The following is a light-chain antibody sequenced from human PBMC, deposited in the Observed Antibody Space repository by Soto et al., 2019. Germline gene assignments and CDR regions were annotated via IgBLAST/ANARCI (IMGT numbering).Light chain of an antibody. Sequence: QSALTQPACVSGSRGQSITVSCTGTSSDVGGYNYVSWYQQHPGKAPKLMIYEVSNRPSGVSNRFSGSKSGNTASLTISGLQAEDEADYFCSSYTSSHTYVFGSGTKLTAL. CDR3: SSYTSSHTYV. CDR2: EVS. CDR1: SSDVGGYNY. V-gene: IGLV2-14*01. J-gene: IGLJ1*01.